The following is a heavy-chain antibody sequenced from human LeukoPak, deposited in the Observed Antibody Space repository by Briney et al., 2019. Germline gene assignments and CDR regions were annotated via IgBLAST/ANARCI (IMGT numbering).Heavy chain of an antibody. Sequence: ASVKVSCKASGYTFSSYGISWVRQAPGQGLEWMGWITTYNGNTNYAQKLQGRVTMTTDTSTSTADMELRSLRSVDTAVYYCVRGSAGNHLFDYWGQGTLVTVSS. CDR1: GYTFSSYG. V-gene: IGHV1-18*01. CDR3: VRGSAGNHLFDY. J-gene: IGHJ4*02. D-gene: IGHD1-14*01. CDR2: ITTYNGNT.